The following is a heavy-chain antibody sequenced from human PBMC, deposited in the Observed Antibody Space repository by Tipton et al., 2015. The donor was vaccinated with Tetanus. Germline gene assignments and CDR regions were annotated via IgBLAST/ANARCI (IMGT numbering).Heavy chain of an antibody. Sequence: SLRLSCAASGMTLSYFAMNWVRQAPGRGLEWVSSISSTSRYIYYADSVKGRFTISRDNAKNSLFLQMDSLRADDTAVYYCVSGSALDYWGQGTLITVSS. J-gene: IGHJ4*02. D-gene: IGHD6-25*01. CDR3: VSGSALDY. CDR2: ISSTSRYI. CDR1: GMTLSYFA. V-gene: IGHV3-21*01.